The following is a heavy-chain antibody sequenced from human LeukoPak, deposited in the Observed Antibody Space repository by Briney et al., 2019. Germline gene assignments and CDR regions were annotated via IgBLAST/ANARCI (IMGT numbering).Heavy chain of an antibody. CDR3: ARALFYDILSGHFHFDS. J-gene: IGHJ4*02. D-gene: IGHD3-9*01. CDR1: GFALRNYD. Sequence: PGGSLRLSCAASGFALRNYDIHWVRQTTGKGWEWVAAIDTAGETYYAGSVKGRFTISRDNAKNSLDLQMNSLRAGDTAVYYCARALFYDILSGHFHFDSWGKGSLVTVSS. V-gene: IGHV3-13*01. CDR2: IDTAGET.